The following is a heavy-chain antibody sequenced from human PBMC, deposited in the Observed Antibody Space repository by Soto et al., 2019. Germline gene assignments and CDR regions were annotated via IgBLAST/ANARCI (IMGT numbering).Heavy chain of an antibody. D-gene: IGHD3-10*01. CDR3: ARQEQGSGSYYNDY. CDR2: IYYSGST. J-gene: IGHJ4*02. V-gene: IGHV4-39*01. Sequence: SETLSLTCTVSGGSISSSSYYWGWIRQPPGKGLEWIGSIYYSGSTYYNPSLKSRVTISVDTSKNQFSLKLSSVTAADTAVYYCARQEQGSGSYYNDYWGQGTLVTVSS. CDR1: GGSISSSSYY.